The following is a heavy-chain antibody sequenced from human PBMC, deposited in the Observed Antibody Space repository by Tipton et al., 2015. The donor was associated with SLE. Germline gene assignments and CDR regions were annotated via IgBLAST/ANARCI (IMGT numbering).Heavy chain of an antibody. J-gene: IGHJ6*04. CDR3: AREIFFVPSD. D-gene: IGHD6-6*01. CDR2: IYTSGST. CDR1: GGSISSGSYY. V-gene: IGHV4-61*02. Sequence: TLSLTCTVSGGSISSGSYYWSWIRQPAGKGLEWIGRIYTSGSTNYNPSPKSRVTISVDTSKNQFSLKLSSVIAADTAAYYCAREIFFVPSDWGKGTTGTVAS.